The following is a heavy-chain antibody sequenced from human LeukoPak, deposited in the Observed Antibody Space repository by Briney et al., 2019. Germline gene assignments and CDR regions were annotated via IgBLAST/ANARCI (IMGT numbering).Heavy chain of an antibody. CDR3: AKDRGYSYGTPIDY. CDR2: ISYDGSNK. Sequence: GGSLRLSCAASGFTFSSYGMHWVRQAPGKGLEWVAVISYDGSNKYYADSVKGRFTISRDNSKNTLYLQMNSLRAEDTAVYYCAKDRGYSYGTPIDYWGQGTLVTVSS. CDR1: GFTFSSYG. D-gene: IGHD5-18*01. J-gene: IGHJ4*02. V-gene: IGHV3-30*18.